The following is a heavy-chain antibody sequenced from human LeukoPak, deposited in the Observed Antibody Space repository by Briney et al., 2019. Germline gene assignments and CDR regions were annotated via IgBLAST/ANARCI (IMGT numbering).Heavy chain of an antibody. CDR3: ARDSRTVRGVLITQLYYFDY. CDR2: ISSSGSTI. V-gene: IGHV3-48*04. D-gene: IGHD3-10*01. CDR1: GFTFSTYW. J-gene: IGHJ4*02. Sequence: GGSLRLSCAASGFTFSTYWMNWFRQTPGKGLEWVSYISSSGSTIYYADSVKGRFTISRDNAKNSLYLQMNSLRAEDTAVYYCARDSRTVRGVLITQLYYFDYWGQGTLVTVSS.